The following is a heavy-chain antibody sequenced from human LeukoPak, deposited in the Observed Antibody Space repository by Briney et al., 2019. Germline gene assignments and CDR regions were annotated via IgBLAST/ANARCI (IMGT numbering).Heavy chain of an antibody. D-gene: IGHD3-22*01. J-gene: IGHJ4*02. V-gene: IGHV4-34*01. Sequence: SETLSLTCAVYGGSFSGYYWSWIRQPPGKGLEWIGEINHSGSTNYNLSLKCRVTISVDTSKNQFSLKLSSVTAADTAVYYCARVYYDSSGYFDYWGQGTLVTVSS. CDR3: ARVYYDSSGYFDY. CDR2: INHSGST. CDR1: GGSFSGYY.